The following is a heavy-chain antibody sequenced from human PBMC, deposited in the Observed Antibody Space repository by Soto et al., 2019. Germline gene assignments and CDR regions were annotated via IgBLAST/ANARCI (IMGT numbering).Heavy chain of an antibody. CDR1: GYTFTSYA. Sequence: ASVKVSCKASGYTFTSYAMHWVRQAPGQRLEWMGWINAGNGNTKYSQKFQGRVTITRDTSASTAYMELSSLRSEDTAVYYCARNSQWLGITWFDPWGQGTLVTVSS. D-gene: IGHD6-19*01. CDR3: ARNSQWLGITWFDP. CDR2: INAGNGNT. J-gene: IGHJ5*02. V-gene: IGHV1-3*01.